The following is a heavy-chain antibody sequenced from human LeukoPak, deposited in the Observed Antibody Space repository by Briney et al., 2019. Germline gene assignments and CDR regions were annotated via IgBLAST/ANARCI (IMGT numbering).Heavy chain of an antibody. J-gene: IGHJ5*02. V-gene: IGHV3-30-3*01. D-gene: IGHD3-22*01. CDR1: GFTFSSYA. CDR2: VSYDGSNT. Sequence: PGRSLRLSCAASGFTFSSYAIHWVRQAPGKGLEWVAVVSYDGSNTYYADSVKGRFTISRDNSKNTLYLQMNSLRAEDTAVYYCARENYDSSGYYYINWFDPWGQGTLVTVSS. CDR3: ARENYDSSGYYYINWFDP.